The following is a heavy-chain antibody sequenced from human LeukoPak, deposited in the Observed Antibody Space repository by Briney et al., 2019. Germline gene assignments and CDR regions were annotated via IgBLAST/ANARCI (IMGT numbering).Heavy chain of an antibody. CDR2: IWSDGSDK. V-gene: IGHV3-33*06. J-gene: IGHJ4*02. CDR3: VKDAQRGFDYSNSRQN. Sequence: GGSLRLSSAVSVYTFSHQGMHWVRQTPGAGLEWVAVIWSDGSDKYYAKSVKGRFTISRDNSKNSLFLQMNSLRAEDTAVYYCVKDAQRGFDYSNSRQNWGQGILVTVSS. D-gene: IGHD4-11*01. CDR1: VYTFSHQG.